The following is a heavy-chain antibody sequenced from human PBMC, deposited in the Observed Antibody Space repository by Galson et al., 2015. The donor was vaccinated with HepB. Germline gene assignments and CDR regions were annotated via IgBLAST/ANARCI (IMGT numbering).Heavy chain of an antibody. V-gene: IGHV6-1*01. Sequence: CAISGDSVSSNSAAWNWIRQSPSRGLEWLGRTYYRSKWYNDYAVSVKSRITINPDTSKNQFSLQLNSVTPEDTAVYYCARYAFQPLRYYDYVWGSSNDAFDIWGQGTMVTVSS. CDR3: ARYAFQPLRYYDYVWGSSNDAFDI. D-gene: IGHD3-16*01. CDR2: TYYRSKWYN. CDR1: GDSVSSNSAA. J-gene: IGHJ3*02.